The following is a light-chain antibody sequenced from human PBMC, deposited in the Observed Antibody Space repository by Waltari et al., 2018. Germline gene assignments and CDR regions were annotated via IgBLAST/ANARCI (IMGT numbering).Light chain of an antibody. CDR1: SSNIGAGYD. CDR3: QSYDSSRSGSGV. Sequence: QSVLTQPPSVSGAPGQRVTISCTGSSSNIGAGYDVHWYQQFPGTAPKLLLYGNSNRPSGVPDRFSGSKSGSSATLAITGLQAEDEANYYCQSYDSSRSGSGVFGGGTKVTVL. CDR2: GNS. V-gene: IGLV1-40*01. J-gene: IGLJ3*02.